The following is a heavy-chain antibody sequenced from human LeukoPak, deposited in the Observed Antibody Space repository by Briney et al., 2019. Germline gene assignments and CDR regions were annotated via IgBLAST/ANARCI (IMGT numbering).Heavy chain of an antibody. V-gene: IGHV3-53*01. CDR2: IYSDNT. Sequence: GGSLRLSCTVSGFTVSSNSMSCVRQAPGKGLEWGSFIYSDNTHYSDSVKGRFTISRDNSKNTLYLQMNSLRAEDTAVYYCARRAGAYSHPYDYWGQGTLVTVSS. CDR3: ARRAGAYSHPYDY. J-gene: IGHJ4*02. CDR1: GFTVSSNS. D-gene: IGHD4/OR15-4a*01.